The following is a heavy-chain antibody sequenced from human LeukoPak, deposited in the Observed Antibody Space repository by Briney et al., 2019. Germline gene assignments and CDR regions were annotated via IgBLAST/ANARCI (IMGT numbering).Heavy chain of an antibody. CDR3: ARGTSGSYYNWFDP. Sequence: GASVKVSCKASGYTFTGYYMHWVRQAPGQGLEWMGWINPNSGGTNYAQKFQGRVTMTRDTSISTAYMELSRLRSDDTAVYYCARGTSGSYYNWFDPWGQGTLVTVSS. J-gene: IGHJ5*02. D-gene: IGHD3-10*01. V-gene: IGHV1-2*02. CDR1: GYTFTGYY. CDR2: INPNSGGT.